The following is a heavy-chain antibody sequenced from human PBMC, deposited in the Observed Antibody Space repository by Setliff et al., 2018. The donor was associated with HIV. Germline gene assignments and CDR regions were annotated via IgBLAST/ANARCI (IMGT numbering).Heavy chain of an antibody. CDR2: ISGSGGST. J-gene: IGHJ4*02. CDR1: GFTFSSYA. D-gene: IGHD5-12*01. CDR3: AKDPRGAVATLCDY. Sequence: GESLKTSCAASGFTFSSYAMSWVRQAPGKGLEWVSAISGSGGSTYYADYVKGRFTISRDNSKNTLYLQMNSLRAEDTAVYYCAKDPRGAVATLCDYWGQGTLVTVSS. V-gene: IGHV3-23*01.